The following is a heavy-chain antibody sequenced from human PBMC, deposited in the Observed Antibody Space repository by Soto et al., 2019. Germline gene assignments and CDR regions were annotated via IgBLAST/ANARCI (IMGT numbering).Heavy chain of an antibody. V-gene: IGHV3-23*01. CDR1: GFTFSDHA. CDR2: ISGGGTGA. CDR3: AIALGWDTH. J-gene: IGHJ4*02. D-gene: IGHD1-26*01. Sequence: EVQLLESGGGLVQPGGSLRLSCTASGFTFSDHAMTWVRQAPGKGLEWLSGISGGGTGAYYADSVKGRFTVSRDNSNNTVLPQMDSLGVEDTAVYCCAIALGWDTHWGQGTVVTVSS.